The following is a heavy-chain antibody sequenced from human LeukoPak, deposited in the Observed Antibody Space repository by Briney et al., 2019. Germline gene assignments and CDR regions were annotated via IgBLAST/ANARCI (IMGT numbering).Heavy chain of an antibody. CDR1: GFTFSSYA. CDR3: ARDLLIPAAVPYYYGMDV. Sequence: GGSLRLSCAASGFTFSSYAMHWVRQAPGKGLEWVAVISYDGSNKYYADSVKGRFTISRDNSKTTLYLQMNSLRAEDTAVYYCARDLLIPAAVPYYYGMDVWGQGTTVTVSS. CDR2: ISYDGSNK. D-gene: IGHD2-2*01. J-gene: IGHJ6*02. V-gene: IGHV3-30-3*01.